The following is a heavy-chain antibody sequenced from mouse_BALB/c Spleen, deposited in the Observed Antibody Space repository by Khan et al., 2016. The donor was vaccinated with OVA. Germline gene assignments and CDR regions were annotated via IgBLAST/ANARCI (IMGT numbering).Heavy chain of an antibody. Sequence: QVQLQQSGPELKKPGETVKISCKASGYTFTNYGMNWVKQAPGKGLKWMGWINTYTGEPTYADDFKGRFAFSLETSASTASLQINNLKSEDTATXFCARMKPYWYFDVWGAGTTVTVSS. CDR2: INTYTGEP. J-gene: IGHJ1*01. CDR1: GYTFTNYG. V-gene: IGHV9-3-1*01. CDR3: ARMKPYWYFDV.